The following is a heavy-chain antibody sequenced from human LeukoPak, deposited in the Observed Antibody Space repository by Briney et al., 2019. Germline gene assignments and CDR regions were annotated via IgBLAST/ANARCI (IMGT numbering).Heavy chain of an antibody. CDR3: AKVLRSYYYFDY. CDR2: ISGSGGST. CDR1: GFTFSSYA. V-gene: IGHV3-23*01. D-gene: IGHD1-26*01. J-gene: IGHJ4*02. Sequence: GGSLRLSCAASGFTFSSYAMSWVRQAPGKGLEWVSAISGSGGSTYYADSVKGRFTISRDNSKNTLYLQMNSLRAEDTAVYYYAKVLRSYYYFDYWGQGTLVTVSS.